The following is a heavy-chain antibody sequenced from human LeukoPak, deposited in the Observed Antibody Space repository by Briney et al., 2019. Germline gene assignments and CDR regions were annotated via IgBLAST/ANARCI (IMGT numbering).Heavy chain of an antibody. J-gene: IGHJ4*02. CDR2: ISGSGGST. CDR1: GFTFSSYA. D-gene: IGHD3-22*01. V-gene: IGHV3-23*01. Sequence: TGGSLRLSCAASGFTFSSYAMSWVRQAPGKGLEWVSAISGSGGSTYYADSVKGRFTISRDNSKNTLYLQMNSLRAEDTAVYYRAKDCVDYYDSSGYYWGAFDYWGQGTLVTVSS. CDR3: AKDCVDYYDSSGYYWGAFDY.